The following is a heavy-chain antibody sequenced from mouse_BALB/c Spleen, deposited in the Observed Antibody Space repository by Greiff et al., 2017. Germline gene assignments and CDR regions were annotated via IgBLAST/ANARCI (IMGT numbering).Heavy chain of an antibody. D-gene: IGHD2-14*01. Sequence: EVKLMESGGGLVKPGGSLKLSCAASGFTFSSYAMSWVRQTPEKRLEWVATISSGGSYTYYPDSVKGRFTISRDNAKNTLYLQMSSLRSEDTAMYYCARPYRSGAMDYWGQGTSVTVSS. V-gene: IGHV5-9-3*01. J-gene: IGHJ4*01. CDR2: ISSGGSYT. CDR3: ARPYRSGAMDY. CDR1: GFTFSSYA.